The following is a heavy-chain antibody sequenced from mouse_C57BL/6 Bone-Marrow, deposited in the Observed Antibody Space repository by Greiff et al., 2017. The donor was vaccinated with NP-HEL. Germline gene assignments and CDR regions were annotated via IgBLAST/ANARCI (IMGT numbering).Heavy chain of an antibody. V-gene: IGHV5-17*01. Sequence: EVKLMESGGGLVKPGGSLKLSCAASGFTFSDYGMHWVRQAPEKGLEWVAYISSGSSTIYYADTVKGRFTISRDNAKNTLFLQMTSLRSEDTAMYYGARGENYYAMDYWGQGTSGTVSS. CDR1: GFTFSDYG. J-gene: IGHJ4*01. CDR3: ARGENYYAMDY. CDR2: ISSGSSTI.